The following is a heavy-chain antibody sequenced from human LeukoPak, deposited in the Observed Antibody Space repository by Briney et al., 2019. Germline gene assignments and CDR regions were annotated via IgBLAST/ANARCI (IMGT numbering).Heavy chain of an antibody. CDR1: GFTFSSYA. D-gene: IGHD5-12*01. V-gene: IGHV3-7*01. Sequence: PGGSLRLSCAASGFTFSSYAMSWVRQAPGKGLEWVANIRQDGTERSYVDSVKGRFTISRDNAKNPLYLQMNSLRAEDTAVYYCARDFGYSGSIDYWGQGTLVTVSS. CDR3: ARDFGYSGSIDY. J-gene: IGHJ4*02. CDR2: IRQDGTER.